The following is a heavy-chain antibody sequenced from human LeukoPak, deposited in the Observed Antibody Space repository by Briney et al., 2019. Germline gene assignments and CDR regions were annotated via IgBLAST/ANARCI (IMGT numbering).Heavy chain of an antibody. CDR1: GGSISSGDYY. Sequence: SETLSLTCTVSGGSISSGDYYWSWIRQPPGKGLEWIGYIYYSGSTYYNPSLKSRVTISVDTSKNQLSLRLSSVTAADTAVYYCARDLDYYDSSGYFFDIWGQGTMVTVSS. CDR3: ARDLDYYDSSGYFFDI. CDR2: IYYSGST. D-gene: IGHD3-22*01. V-gene: IGHV4-30-4*08. J-gene: IGHJ3*02.